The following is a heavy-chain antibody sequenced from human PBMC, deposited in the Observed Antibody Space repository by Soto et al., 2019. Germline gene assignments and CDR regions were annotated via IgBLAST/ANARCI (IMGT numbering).Heavy chain of an antibody. Sequence: ASVKVSCNASGYTFTSYDINLVRQATGQGLEWMGWMNPNSGNTGYAQKFQGRVTMTRNTSISTAYTELSSLRSEDTAVYYCAGGLGSYCSSTSCYASDAFDIWGQGTMVTVSS. J-gene: IGHJ3*02. CDR1: GYTFTSYD. D-gene: IGHD2-2*01. CDR3: AGGLGSYCSSTSCYASDAFDI. CDR2: MNPNSGNT. V-gene: IGHV1-8*01.